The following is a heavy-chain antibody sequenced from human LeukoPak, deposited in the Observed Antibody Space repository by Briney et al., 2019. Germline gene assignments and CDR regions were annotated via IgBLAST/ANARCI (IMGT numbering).Heavy chain of an antibody. Sequence: PSETLSLTCAVYGGSFSGYYWSWIRQPPGKGLEWIGEINHSGSTNYNPSLKSRVTISVDPSKTQFSLKLSSVTAADTAVYYCARGGEIFGVVVEDYWGQGTLVTVSS. V-gene: IGHV4-34*01. D-gene: IGHD3-3*01. CDR2: INHSGST. J-gene: IGHJ4*02. CDR3: ARGGEIFGVVVEDY. CDR1: GGSFSGYY.